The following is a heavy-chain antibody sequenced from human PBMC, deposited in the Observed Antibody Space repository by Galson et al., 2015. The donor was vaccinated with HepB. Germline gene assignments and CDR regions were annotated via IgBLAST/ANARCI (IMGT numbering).Heavy chain of an antibody. D-gene: IGHD1-26*01. V-gene: IGHV4-61*02. CDR1: GGSISSGNYY. CDR2: IHTSGST. J-gene: IGHJ2*01. Sequence: TLSLTCTVSGGSISSGNYYWSWIRQPAGKGLEWIGRIHTSGSTNYNPSLKSRVTMPLDTSKKQFSLKLSSVTAADTAVYYCASNSGTYYWYFDIWGRGTLVTVSS. CDR3: ASNSGTYYWYFDI.